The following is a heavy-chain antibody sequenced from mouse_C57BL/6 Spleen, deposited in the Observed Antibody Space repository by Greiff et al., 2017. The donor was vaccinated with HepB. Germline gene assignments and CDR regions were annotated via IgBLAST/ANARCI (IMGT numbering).Heavy chain of an antibody. CDR3: ARSSQRNYYAMDY. D-gene: IGHD3-2*02. Sequence: EVKLVESGGGLVQPGGSLSLSCAASGFTFTDYYMSWVRQPPGKALEWLGFIRNKANGYTTEYSASVKGRFTISRDNSQSILYLQMNALRAEDSATYYCARSSQRNYYAMDYWGQGTSVTVSS. CDR2: IRNKANGYTT. V-gene: IGHV7-3*01. J-gene: IGHJ4*01. CDR1: GFTFTDYY.